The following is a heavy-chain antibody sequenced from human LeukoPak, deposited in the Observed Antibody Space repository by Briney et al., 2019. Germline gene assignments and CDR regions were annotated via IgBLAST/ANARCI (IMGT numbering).Heavy chain of an antibody. CDR3: GKDSPPRYSGSPPAY. D-gene: IGHD1-26*01. CDR1: GFTFSSYW. CDR2: INKDGGER. Sequence: HPGGSLRLSCAASGFTFSSYWMSWVRQAPGKGLEWVANINKDGGERYYVDSVKGRFTISRDNAKNSLYLQMNSLRADDTAVYYWGKDSPPRYSGSPPAYWGQGTLVTVSS. V-gene: IGHV3-7*03. J-gene: IGHJ4*02.